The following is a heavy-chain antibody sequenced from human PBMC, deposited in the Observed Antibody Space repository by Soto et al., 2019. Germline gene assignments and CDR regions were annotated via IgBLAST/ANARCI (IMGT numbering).Heavy chain of an antibody. J-gene: IGHJ6*02. CDR1: GYTFSTYA. Sequence: ASVKVSFKASGYTFSTYAMHWLRQAPGQSLEWMGWINGGTGQTRYSQRFQDRVTITRDTSAKTTYMDLTSLRSEDTAVYYCARGKGMEENYYYYGMDIWGQGTTVTVSS. CDR2: INGGTGQT. CDR3: ARGKGMEENYYYYGMDI. V-gene: IGHV1-3*01. D-gene: IGHD1-1*01.